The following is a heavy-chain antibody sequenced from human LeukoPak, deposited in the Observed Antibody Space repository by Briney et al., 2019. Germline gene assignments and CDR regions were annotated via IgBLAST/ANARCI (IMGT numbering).Heavy chain of an antibody. CDR2: ISYHGINK. J-gene: IGHJ3*02. Sequence: PGGSLRLSCVASGFTFRNYGMHWVRQAPGKGLEWVAVISYHGINKYYADSVKGRFTISRDNSKNTLYLQMNSLRAEDTAVYYCAKVPRLLAGIAAALNAFDIWGQGTMVTVSS. CDR1: GFTFRNYG. CDR3: AKVPRLLAGIAAALNAFDI. V-gene: IGHV3-30*18. D-gene: IGHD6-13*01.